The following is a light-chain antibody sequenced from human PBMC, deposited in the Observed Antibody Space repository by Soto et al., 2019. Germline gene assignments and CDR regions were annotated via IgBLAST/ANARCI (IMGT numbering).Light chain of an antibody. V-gene: IGKV1-5*03. J-gene: IGKJ1*01. CDR2: KAS. CDR1: QSITTW. Sequence: DIQMPQSPSTLSASVGDTVTITCRASQSITTWLAWYQQKPGKVPKLLIYKASSLESGVPSRFSGSGSGTEFTLTISSLQPDEFATYYCQQYNTYSTFGQGTKVESK. CDR3: QQYNTYST.